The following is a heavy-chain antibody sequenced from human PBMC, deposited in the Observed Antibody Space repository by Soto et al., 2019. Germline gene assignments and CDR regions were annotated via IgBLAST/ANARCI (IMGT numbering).Heavy chain of an antibody. CDR1: GFTFSSYS. CDR3: ASPRGRYDFWSGSLF. J-gene: IGHJ6*04. CDR2: ISSSSSTI. D-gene: IGHD3-3*01. V-gene: IGHV3-48*01. Sequence: GGSLRLSCAASGFTFSSYSMNWVRQAPGKGLEWVSYISSSSSTIYYADSVKGRFTISRDNAKNSLYLQMNSLSAEDTAVYYCASPRGRYDFWSGSLFWGKGTTVTVSS.